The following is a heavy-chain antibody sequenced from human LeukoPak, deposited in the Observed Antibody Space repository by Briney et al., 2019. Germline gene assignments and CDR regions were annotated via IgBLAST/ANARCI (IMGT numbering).Heavy chain of an antibody. D-gene: IGHD3-3*01. Sequence: GGSLRLSCAVSGFTFSRYSMNWVRQAPGKGLEWVSSISSSSTYIYYADSLKGRFTISRDNAKNSLYLQMSSLRAEDTAVYYCARDYDLCPREWGQGTLVTVSS. V-gene: IGHV3-21*01. J-gene: IGHJ4*02. CDR1: GFTFSRYS. CDR3: ARDYDLCPRE. CDR2: ISSSSTYI.